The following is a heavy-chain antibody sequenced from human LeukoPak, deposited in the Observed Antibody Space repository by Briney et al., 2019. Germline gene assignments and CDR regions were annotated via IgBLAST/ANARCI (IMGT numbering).Heavy chain of an antibody. D-gene: IGHD6-19*01. CDR2: INPSGGST. Sequence: ASVKVSCKASGYTFTSYYMHWVRQAPGQGLEWMGIINPSGGSTSYAQKFQGRVTMTRDTSTSTVHMELSSLRSEDTAVYYCALIAVAVPHFDYWGQGTLVTVSS. CDR3: ALIAVAVPHFDY. J-gene: IGHJ4*02. V-gene: IGHV1-46*01. CDR1: GYTFTSYY.